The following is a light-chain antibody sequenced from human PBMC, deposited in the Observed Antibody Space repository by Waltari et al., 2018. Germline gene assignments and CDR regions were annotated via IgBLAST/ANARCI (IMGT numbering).Light chain of an antibody. CDR1: SSYVGGYNY. CDR3: CSYSSSSTLYV. J-gene: IGLJ1*01. CDR2: DVN. V-gene: IGLV2-14*01. Sequence: QSSLTQPASVSGSPGQPITIPCTGNSSYVGGYNYVPRYQQHPGKAPKLMIYDVNKRPSGVSNRFSGSKSGNTASLTISGLQAEDEADYYCCSYSSSSTLYVFGTGTKVTVL.